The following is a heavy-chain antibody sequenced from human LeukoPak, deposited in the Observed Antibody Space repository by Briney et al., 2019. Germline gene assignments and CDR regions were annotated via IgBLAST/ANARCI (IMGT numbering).Heavy chain of an antibody. D-gene: IGHD4-17*01. Sequence: SETLSLTCAVYCGSFSGYYWSWIRQPPGKGLEWIGAINHSGSTNYNPSLKSRVTISVDTTKNQFSLKLSSVTAADTAVYYCARGGDYGGDYWGQGTLVTVSS. CDR1: CGSFSGYY. J-gene: IGHJ4*02. V-gene: IGHV4-34*01. CDR3: ARGGDYGGDY. CDR2: INHSGST.